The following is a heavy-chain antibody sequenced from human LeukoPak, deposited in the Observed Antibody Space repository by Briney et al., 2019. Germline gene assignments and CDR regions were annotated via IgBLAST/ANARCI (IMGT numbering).Heavy chain of an antibody. J-gene: IGHJ5*02. V-gene: IGHV1-2*02. D-gene: IGHD6-6*01. CDR2: INPNSGGT. Sequence: ASVKVSCKASGYTFTGYYMHLVRQAPGQGLEWMGWINPNSGGTNYAQKFQGRATMTRDTSISTAYMELSRLRSDDTAVYYCHGEDRQLGAGGPWGQGTLVTVSS. CDR1: GYTFTGYY. CDR3: HGEDRQLGAGGP.